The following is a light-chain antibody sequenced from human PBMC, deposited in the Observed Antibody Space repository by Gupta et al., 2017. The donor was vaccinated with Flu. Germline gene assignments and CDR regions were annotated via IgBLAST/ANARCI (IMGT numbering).Light chain of an antibody. CDR2: AAS. J-gene: IGKJ3*01. V-gene: IGKV1-39*01. CDR3: QQSDITPLT. Sequence: DVQMTQSPSSLSASVGDTVTIACRASQNIVRYLNWYQQKPGEAPKPLIYAASSLQSGVPSRFSGSGSGTDFTLTINKLQPEDFATYYCQQSDITPLTFGQGTKVDI. CDR1: QNIVRY.